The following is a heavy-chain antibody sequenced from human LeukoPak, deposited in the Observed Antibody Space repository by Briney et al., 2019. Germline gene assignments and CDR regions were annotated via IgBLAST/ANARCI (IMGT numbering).Heavy chain of an antibody. V-gene: IGHV4-4*07. CDR2: IYTSGST. J-gene: IGHJ4*02. D-gene: IGHD5-12*01. Sequence: SETLSLTCNVSDGSISSYYWSWIRQPAGKGLEWIGRIYTSGSTNYNPSLKSRVTMSVDTSKNQFSLKLSSVTAADTAVYYCARARRRGAAGTPTTIDYFDYWGQGTLVTVSS. CDR3: ARARRRGAAGTPTTIDYFDY. CDR1: DGSISSYY.